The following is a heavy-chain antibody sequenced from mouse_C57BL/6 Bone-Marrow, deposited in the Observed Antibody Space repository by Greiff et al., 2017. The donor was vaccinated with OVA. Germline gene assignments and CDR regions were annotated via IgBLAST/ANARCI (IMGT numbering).Heavy chain of an antibody. Sequence: VQLQQSGPELVKPGASVKISCKASGYTFTDYYMNWVKQSPGKSLEWIGDINPNNGGTSYNQKFKGKVTLTVDKSSSTAYMELRSLTSEDSAVYYCARGIARHGSRYEHAMDYWGQGTSVTVSS. V-gene: IGHV1-26*01. D-gene: IGHD1-1*01. CDR3: ARGIARHGSRYEHAMDY. CDR2: INPNNGGT. J-gene: IGHJ4*01. CDR1: GYTFTDYY.